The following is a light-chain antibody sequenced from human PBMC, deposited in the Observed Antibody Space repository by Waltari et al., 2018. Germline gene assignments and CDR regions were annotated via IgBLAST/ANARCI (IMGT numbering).Light chain of an antibody. CDR3: SSYATTRVI. V-gene: IGLV2-14*03. CDR1: GSDIGGNKY. Sequence: QSALTQPASVSGTPGQSITISCSGTGSDIGGNKYVSWYQQHPGEAPKVIIYDVTRRPSGVSDRFSGSKSGTTAFLTISGLQAEDEADYYCSSYATTRVIFGGGTKVTVL. CDR2: DVT. J-gene: IGLJ2*01.